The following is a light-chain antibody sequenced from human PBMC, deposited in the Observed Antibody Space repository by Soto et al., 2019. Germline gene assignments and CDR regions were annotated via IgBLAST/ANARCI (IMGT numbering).Light chain of an antibody. CDR2: DAS. Sequence: EIVLTQTTATLSLSPGERATLSCRASQCVSSCLAWYQQKPGQAPRLLIYDASNRATGIPARFSGSGSGTDFTLTISSLEPEDFAVYYCQQRSNWPPWTFGQGTKVDI. CDR3: QQRSNWPPWT. J-gene: IGKJ1*01. CDR1: QCVSSC. V-gene: IGKV3-11*01.